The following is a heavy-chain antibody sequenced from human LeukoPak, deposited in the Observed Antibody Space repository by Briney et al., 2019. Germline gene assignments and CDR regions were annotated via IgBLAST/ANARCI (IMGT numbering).Heavy chain of an antibody. CDR3: AKYGPQDSGSSHFDY. Sequence: RXAPGXXXEWVSAIRDSGSSTHYADSVKGRFTTSRDNSKNTLFLQMSSLRAEDTAIYYCAKYGPQDSGSSHFDYWGQGALVTVSS. J-gene: IGHJ4*02. V-gene: IGHV3-23*01. D-gene: IGHD1-26*01. CDR2: IRDSGSST.